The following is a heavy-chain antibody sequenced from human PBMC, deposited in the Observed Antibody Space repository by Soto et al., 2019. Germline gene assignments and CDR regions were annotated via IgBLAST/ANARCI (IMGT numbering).Heavy chain of an antibody. V-gene: IGHV4-34*01. CDR1: GGSFSGYY. J-gene: IGHJ6*02. CDR2: INHSGST. Sequence: SETLSLTCAVYGGSFSGYYWSWIRQPPGKGLEWIGEINHSGSTNYNPSLKSRVTISVDTSKNQFSLNLSSVTAADTAVYYCARNTMVRGVIKGTYYYYYGMDVWGQGTTVTVSS. D-gene: IGHD3-10*01. CDR3: ARNTMVRGVIKGTYYYYYGMDV.